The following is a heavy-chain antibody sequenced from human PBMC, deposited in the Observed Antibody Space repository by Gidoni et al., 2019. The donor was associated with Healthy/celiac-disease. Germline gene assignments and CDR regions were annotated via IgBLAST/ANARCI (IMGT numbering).Heavy chain of an antibody. D-gene: IGHD3-3*01. Sequence: QLQLQESGPGLVKTSETLSLTCTVSGASISSSSYYWGWIRQPPGKGLEWIGSIYYSGSTYYNPSLKSRVTISVDTSKNQFSLKLSSVTAADTAVYYCARHRDQITIFLPAEFDYWGQGTLVTVSS. V-gene: IGHV4-39*01. CDR1: GASISSSSYY. CDR2: IYYSGST. J-gene: IGHJ4*02. CDR3: ARHRDQITIFLPAEFDY.